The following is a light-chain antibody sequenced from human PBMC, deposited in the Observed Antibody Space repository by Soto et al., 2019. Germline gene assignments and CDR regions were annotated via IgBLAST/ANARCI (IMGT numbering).Light chain of an antibody. V-gene: IGKV2-30*02. J-gene: IGKJ2*01. CDR2: KVS. CDR3: MKGTHLPYT. CDR1: QSLVHSDGNTH. Sequence: DVAMTQSPLSLPVTLGQPASISCRSSQSLVHSDGNTHLNWFQQRPGQSPRRLICKVSNRDSGVPDRFSGSASGTDFKVKISRVEAEDVGVYYCMKGTHLPYTLGEGTKLEIK.